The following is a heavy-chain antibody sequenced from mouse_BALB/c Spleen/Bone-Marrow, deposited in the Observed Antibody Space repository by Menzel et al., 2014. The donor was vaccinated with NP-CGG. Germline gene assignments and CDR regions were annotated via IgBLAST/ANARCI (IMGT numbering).Heavy chain of an antibody. Sequence: EVKLVESGPGPVKPSQSLSLTCTVTGYSITSDYAWNWIRQFPRNKLEWMGYISYTDNTNYNPSLKSRISITRDTSKNQFFLHLNSVTTEDTATYYCARNTYYYGSREFAYWGQGTLVTVSA. CDR1: GYSITSDYA. CDR2: ISYTDNT. D-gene: IGHD1-1*01. J-gene: IGHJ3*01. CDR3: ARNTYYYGSREFAY. V-gene: IGHV3-2*02.